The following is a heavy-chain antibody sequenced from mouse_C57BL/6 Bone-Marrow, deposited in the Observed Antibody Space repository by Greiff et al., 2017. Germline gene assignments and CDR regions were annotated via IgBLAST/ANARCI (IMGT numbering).Heavy chain of an antibody. CDR2: INPNNGGT. D-gene: IGHD2-2*01. J-gene: IGHJ3*01. CDR1: GYTFTDYN. CDR3: ASEGIYYGYPWFAY. V-gene: IGHV1-18*01. Sequence: EVQLQQSGPELVKPGASVKIPCKASGYTFTDYNMDWVKQSHGKSLEWIGDINPNNGGTIYNQKFKGKATLTVDKSSSTAYMELRSLTSDDTAVYYWASEGIYYGYPWFAYWGQGTLVTVSA.